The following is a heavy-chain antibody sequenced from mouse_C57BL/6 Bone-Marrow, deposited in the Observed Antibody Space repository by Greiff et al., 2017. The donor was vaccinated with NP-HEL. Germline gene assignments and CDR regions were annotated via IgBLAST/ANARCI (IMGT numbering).Heavy chain of an antibody. CDR2: ISDGGSYT. V-gene: IGHV5-4*03. D-gene: IGHD4-1*01. J-gene: IGHJ2*01. CDR3: ARAGLGPYYFDY. Sequence: EVKLMESGGGLVKPGGSLKLSCAASGFTFSSYAMSWVRQTPEKRLEWVATISDGGSYTYYPDNVKGRFTISRDNAKNNLYLQMSHLKSEDTAMYYCARAGLGPYYFDYWGQGTTLTVSS. CDR1: GFTFSSYA.